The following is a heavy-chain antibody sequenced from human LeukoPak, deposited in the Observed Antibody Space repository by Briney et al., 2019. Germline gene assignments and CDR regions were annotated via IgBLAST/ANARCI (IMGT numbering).Heavy chain of an antibody. D-gene: IGHD6-13*01. Sequence: ASVKVSCKASGYTFTTYYMHWVRQAPGQGLEWMGIINPSGGSTSYAQKFQGRVTITRDTSTSTVYMEVSSLRSGDTAVYYCARDWGIAAAGTPPLDYWGQGTLVTVSS. CDR1: GYTFTTYY. CDR3: ARDWGIAAAGTPPLDY. CDR2: INPSGGST. J-gene: IGHJ4*02. V-gene: IGHV1-46*01.